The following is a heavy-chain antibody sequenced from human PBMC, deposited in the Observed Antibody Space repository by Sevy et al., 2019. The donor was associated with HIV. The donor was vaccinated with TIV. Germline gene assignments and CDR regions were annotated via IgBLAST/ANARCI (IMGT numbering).Heavy chain of an antibody. D-gene: IGHD3-9*01. CDR2: ISASGIT. Sequence: SETLSLTCTISGGSISTVDYYCTWIRQPAGKGLEWIGRISASGITTHNPSLESRSTMSVDTSQNQFSLKLTSVTAADTAMYYCVKEHFDWLLPSYYFDLWGRGTLVTVSS. V-gene: IGHV4-61*02. CDR1: GGSISTVDYY. J-gene: IGHJ2*01. CDR3: VKEHFDWLLPSYYFDL.